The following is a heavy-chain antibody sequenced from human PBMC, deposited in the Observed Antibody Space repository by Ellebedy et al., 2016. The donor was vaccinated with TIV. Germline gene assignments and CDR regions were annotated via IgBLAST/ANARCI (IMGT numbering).Heavy chain of an antibody. CDR1: GVSMTSGDYY. CDR3: ARAGGEFGETRGRIGS. D-gene: IGHD3-10*01. J-gene: IGHJ5*02. Sequence: MPSETLSLTCSVSGVSMTSGDYYWTWVRQVPGKGLEWIGCIHYSATTHYNPSLEGRLDMSIDTAKGQFSLRLTSVTAADTAVYYCARAGGEFGETRGRIGSWGQGIQVAVSS. V-gene: IGHV4-30-4*01. CDR2: IHYSATT.